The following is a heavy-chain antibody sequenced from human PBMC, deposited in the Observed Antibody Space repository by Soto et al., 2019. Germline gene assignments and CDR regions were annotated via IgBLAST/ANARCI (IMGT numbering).Heavy chain of an antibody. J-gene: IGHJ5*02. D-gene: IGHD3-10*01. CDR1: GGSISSGDYY. CDR2: IYYSGST. Sequence: SETLSLTCTVSGGSISSGDYYWSWIRQPPGEGLEWIGYIYYSGSTYYNPSLKSRVTISVDTSKNQFSLKLSSVTAADTAVYYCARAGITMVRGVLFDPWGQGTLVTVSS. CDR3: ARAGITMVRGVLFDP. V-gene: IGHV4-30-4*01.